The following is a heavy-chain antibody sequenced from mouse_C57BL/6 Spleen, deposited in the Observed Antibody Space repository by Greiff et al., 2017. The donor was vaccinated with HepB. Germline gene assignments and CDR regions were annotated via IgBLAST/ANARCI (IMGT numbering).Heavy chain of an antibody. Sequence: QVQLQQSGAELVKPGASVKMSCKASGYTFTSYWITWVKQRPGQGLEWIGDIYPGSGSTNYKEKFKSKATLTVDTSSSTAYMQLSSLTSEDSAVYYCARRYYGSSPYYFDYWGQGTTLTVSS. CDR1: GYTFTSYW. V-gene: IGHV1-55*01. J-gene: IGHJ2*01. CDR2: IYPGSGST. CDR3: ARRYYGSSPYYFDY. D-gene: IGHD1-1*01.